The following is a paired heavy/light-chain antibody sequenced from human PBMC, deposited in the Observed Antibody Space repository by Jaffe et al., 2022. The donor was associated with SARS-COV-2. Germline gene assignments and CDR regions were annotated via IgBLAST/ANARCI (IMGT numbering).Heavy chain of an antibody. V-gene: IGHV4-30-4*01. CDR1: GDSISSGNYF. J-gene: IGHJ5*02. D-gene: IGHD2-2*01. CDR3: VRYYQLLNWFDP. Sequence: QVQLQESGPGLVKPSQTLSLTCTVSGDSISSGNYFWSWIRQPSGKGLEWIGSIYYSGGTYYNPSLKSRVIMSVDTSRNQFSLKLSSVTAADTAVYFCVRYYQLLNWFDPWGQGTLVTVSS. CDR2: IYYSGGT.
Light chain of an antibody. CDR2: EVS. J-gene: IGLJ3*02. V-gene: IGLV2-14*01. Sequence: QSALTQPASVSGSPGQSITISCTGTSSDIGIYNYVSWYQQHPGKAPKLIIYEVSNRPSGVPDRFSASKSGNTASLTVSGLQAEDEATYYCNSYSSSGTFGVFGGGTKLTVL. CDR1: SSDIGIYNY. CDR3: NSYSSSGTFGV.